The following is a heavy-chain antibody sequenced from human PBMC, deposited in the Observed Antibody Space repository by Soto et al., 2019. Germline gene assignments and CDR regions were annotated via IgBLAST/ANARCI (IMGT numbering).Heavy chain of an antibody. Sequence: TLSVTCTVSGDSIISYYWSWIRQPPGKGLECIGYIYYSGSTNYNPSLKSRVTISADTSKNQFSLKLSSVTAADTAVYYCASGGQLEAYFYGLDVWGKGPTVTVSS. J-gene: IGHJ6*04. V-gene: IGHV4-59*01. CDR2: IYYSGST. D-gene: IGHD6-13*01. CDR3: ASGGQLEAYFYGLDV. CDR1: GDSIISYY.